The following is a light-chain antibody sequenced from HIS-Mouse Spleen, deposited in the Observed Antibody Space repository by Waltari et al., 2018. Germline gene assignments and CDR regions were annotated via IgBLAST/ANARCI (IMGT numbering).Light chain of an antibody. V-gene: IGKV2-28*01. Sequence: IVMTQSPLSLPVTPGEPASISCRSSQSLLHSNGCNYLDWYLQKPGQSPQLLIYLGSNRASGVPDRFSGSGSGTDFTLKISRVEAEDVGVYYCMQALQTPFTFGPGTKVDIK. CDR2: LGS. CDR1: QSLLHSNGCNY. J-gene: IGKJ3*01. CDR3: MQALQTPFT.